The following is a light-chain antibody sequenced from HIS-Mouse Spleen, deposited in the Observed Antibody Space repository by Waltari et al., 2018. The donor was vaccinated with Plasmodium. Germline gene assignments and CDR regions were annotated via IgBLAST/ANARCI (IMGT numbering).Light chain of an antibody. Sequence: QSVLTPPPSASGTPGQRVTISCSGRSSNIGSNYVYWYPQLPGTAPKLLIYRNNQRPSGVPDRFSGSKSGTSASLAISGLRSEDEADYYCAAWDDSLSGRVFGGGTKLTVL. CDR3: AAWDDSLSGRV. CDR1: SSNIGSNY. V-gene: IGLV1-47*01. J-gene: IGLJ3*02. CDR2: RNN.